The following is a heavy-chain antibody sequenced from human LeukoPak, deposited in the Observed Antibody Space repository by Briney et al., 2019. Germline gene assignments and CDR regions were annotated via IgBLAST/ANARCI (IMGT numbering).Heavy chain of an antibody. CDR1: GGSISSYY. CDR2: IYYSGST. CDR3: ASSSRGYYDSSGYFDY. Sequence: SETLSLTCTVSGGSISSYYWSWIRQPPGKGLEWIGYIYYSGSTNYNPSLKSRVTISVDTSKNQFSLKLSSVTAAGTAVYYCASSSRGYYDSSGYFDYWGQGTLVTVSS. D-gene: IGHD3-22*01. J-gene: IGHJ4*02. V-gene: IGHV4-59*08.